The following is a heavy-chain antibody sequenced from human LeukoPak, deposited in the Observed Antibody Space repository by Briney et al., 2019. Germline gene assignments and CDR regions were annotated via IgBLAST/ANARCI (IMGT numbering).Heavy chain of an antibody. CDR3: ARDYGGYSYGATSDY. Sequence: PGGSLRLSCAASGFTFSSYNMNWVRQAPGKGLEWVSSTTSSSSYIYYADSVKGRFTISRDNAKNSLYLQMNSLRAEDTAVYYCARDYGGYSYGATSDYWGQGTLVTVSS. D-gene: IGHD5-18*01. CDR2: TTSSSSYI. J-gene: IGHJ4*02. CDR1: GFTFSSYN. V-gene: IGHV3-21*01.